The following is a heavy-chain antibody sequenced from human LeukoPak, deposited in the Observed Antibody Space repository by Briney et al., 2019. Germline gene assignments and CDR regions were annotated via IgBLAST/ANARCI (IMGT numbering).Heavy chain of an antibody. Sequence: GASVKVSYKASGYTFINYYMHWVRQAPGQGLEWMGIINPSGGSTSYAQKSQGRVTMTRDTSTSTVYMELSSLRSEDTAVYYCARDESTSILWWWGQGTLVTVSS. CDR2: INPSGGST. V-gene: IGHV1-46*01. CDR1: GYTFINYY. D-gene: IGHD2-21*01. CDR3: ARDESTSILWW. J-gene: IGHJ1*01.